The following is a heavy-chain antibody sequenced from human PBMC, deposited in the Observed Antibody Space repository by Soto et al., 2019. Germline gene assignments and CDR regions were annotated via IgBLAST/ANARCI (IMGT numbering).Heavy chain of an antibody. J-gene: IGHJ4*02. D-gene: IGHD2-2*01. CDR2: IYYSGST. V-gene: IGHV4-39*01. Sequence: QLQLQESGPGLVKPSETLSLTCTVSGGSISSSSYYWGWIRQPPGKGLEWIGSIYYSGSTYYNPSLKGRVTISVDTSKNQFSLKLSSVTAADTAVYYCARQLVVVPAAIPAFDYWGQGTLVTVSS. CDR1: GGSISSSSYY. CDR3: ARQLVVVPAAIPAFDY.